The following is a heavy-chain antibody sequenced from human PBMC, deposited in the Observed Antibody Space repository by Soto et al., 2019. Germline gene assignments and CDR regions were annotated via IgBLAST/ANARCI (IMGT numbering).Heavy chain of an antibody. CDR2: ISGSGGNT. CDR1: GFVFSSCA. CDR3: AKTTAVITPVDFDY. D-gene: IGHD4-17*01. V-gene: IGHV3-23*01. J-gene: IGHJ4*01. Sequence: GGSLRLSCAASGFVFSSCAMSWVRQAPRKGLECVSAISGSGGNTYYADSVKGRFTISRDNSKNTVYLQMNSLRGEDTAVYYCAKTTAVITPVDFDYWGQGTLVTVSS.